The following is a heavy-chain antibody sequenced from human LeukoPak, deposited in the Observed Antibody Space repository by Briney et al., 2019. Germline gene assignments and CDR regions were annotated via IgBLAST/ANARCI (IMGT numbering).Heavy chain of an antibody. Sequence: ASVKVSCKASGYTFTSYGISWVRQAPGQGLEWMGWISAYNGNTNYAQKLQGRATMTTDTSTSTAYMELRSLRSDDTAVYYCARDPALGYTSGWYNWFDPWGQGTLVTVSS. CDR2: ISAYNGNT. D-gene: IGHD6-19*01. V-gene: IGHV1-18*01. CDR1: GYTFTSYG. CDR3: ARDPALGYTSGWYNWFDP. J-gene: IGHJ5*02.